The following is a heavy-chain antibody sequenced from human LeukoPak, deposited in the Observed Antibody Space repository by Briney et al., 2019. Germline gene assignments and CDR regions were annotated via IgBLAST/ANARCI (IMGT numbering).Heavy chain of an antibody. D-gene: IGHD3-22*01. J-gene: IGHJ4*02. V-gene: IGHV3-23*01. CDR3: ARDFYDSSGYYYDY. CDR2: VSGSGDKT. Sequence: GGSLRLSCAASGFTFSGYTMSWVRQAPGKGLEWVSAVSGSGDKTYYADSVKGRFTISRDNSKGTLYLQMNSLGAEDTALYYCARDFYDSSGYYYDYWDQGTLVTVSS. CDR1: GFTFSGYT.